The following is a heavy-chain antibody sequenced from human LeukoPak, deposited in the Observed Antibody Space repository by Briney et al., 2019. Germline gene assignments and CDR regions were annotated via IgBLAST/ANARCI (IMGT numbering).Heavy chain of an antibody. J-gene: IGHJ4*02. Sequence: EASVKVSCKASGYTFTSYYMHWVRQAPGQGLEWMGIINPSGGSTSYAQKFQGRVTMTRDTSTSTVYMELSSLRSEDTAVYYCARDSASLVWQLVPSLFDYWGQGTLVTVSS. CDR1: GYTFTSYY. CDR2: INPSGGST. CDR3: ARDSASLVWQLVPSLFDY. V-gene: IGHV1-46*01. D-gene: IGHD6-13*01.